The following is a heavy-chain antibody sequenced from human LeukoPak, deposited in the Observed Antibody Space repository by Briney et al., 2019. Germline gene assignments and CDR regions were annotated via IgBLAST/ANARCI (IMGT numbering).Heavy chain of an antibody. D-gene: IGHD6-13*01. V-gene: IGHV1-18*01. Sequence: APVKVSCKASGYTFTSYGISWVRQAPGQGLEWMGWISAYNGNTNYAQKLQGRVTMTTDTSTSTAYMELRSLRSDDTAVYYCATVGIAAAGTGYYYYMDVWGKGTTVTVSS. CDR2: ISAYNGNT. J-gene: IGHJ6*03. CDR1: GYTFTSYG. CDR3: ATVGIAAAGTGYYYYMDV.